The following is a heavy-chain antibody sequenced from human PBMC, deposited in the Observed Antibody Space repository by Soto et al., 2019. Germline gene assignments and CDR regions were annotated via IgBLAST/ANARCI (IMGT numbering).Heavy chain of an antibody. Sequence: GGSLRLSCAASGFTFSSYWMSWVRQAPGKGLEWVANIKEDGSERYYVDSVKGRFTISRDNARNSLYLQMNSLRAEDTAVYYCARDRSAYDYYYYYYMDVWGKGTTVTVSS. D-gene: IGHD5-12*01. J-gene: IGHJ6*03. CDR1: GFTFSSYW. V-gene: IGHV3-7*01. CDR3: ARDRSAYDYYYYYYMDV. CDR2: IKEDGSER.